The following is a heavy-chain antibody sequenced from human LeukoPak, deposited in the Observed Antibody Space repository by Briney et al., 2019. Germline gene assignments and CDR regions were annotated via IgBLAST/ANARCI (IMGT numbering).Heavy chain of an antibody. Sequence: SETLSLTCTVSGVSISSYYWSWIRQPPGKGLEWIGYIYYSGSTNYNPSLKSRVTISVDTSKNQFSLKLSSVTAADTAVYYCARDLFADFWSGSRRFDPWGQGTLVTVSS. D-gene: IGHD3-3*01. V-gene: IGHV4-59*01. CDR1: GVSISSYY. CDR2: IYYSGST. CDR3: ARDLFADFWSGSRRFDP. J-gene: IGHJ5*02.